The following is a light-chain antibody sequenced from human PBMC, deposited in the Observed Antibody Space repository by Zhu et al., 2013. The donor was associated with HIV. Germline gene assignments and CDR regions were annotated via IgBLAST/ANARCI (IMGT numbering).Light chain of an antibody. J-gene: IGKJ3*01. CDR1: QGITNY. CDR2: DAS. V-gene: IGKV1-33*01. Sequence: DIQMTQSPSSLSASVGDTVTITCQASQGITNYLNWFQQKPGKAPRLLIYDASTLEPGVSSRFSGSGSGSHYTLTINSLQPEDVATYYCQQYDSLPTFGPGTRVDL. CDR3: QQYDSLPT.